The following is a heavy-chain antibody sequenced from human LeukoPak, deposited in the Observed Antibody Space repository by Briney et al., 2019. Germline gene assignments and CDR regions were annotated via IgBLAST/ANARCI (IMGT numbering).Heavy chain of an antibody. D-gene: IGHD5-24*01. CDR2: IYPGDSGT. J-gene: IGHJ4*02. CDR1: GYSFTSYW. Sequence: KGGESLKISCKGSGYSFTSYWIGWVRQMPGKGLEWMGTIYPGDSGTRYSPSFQGQVTISADKSISTAYLQWSSLKASDTAMYYCARVRDGYNLWDFDYWGQGTLVTVSS. CDR3: ARVRDGYNLWDFDY. V-gene: IGHV5-51*01.